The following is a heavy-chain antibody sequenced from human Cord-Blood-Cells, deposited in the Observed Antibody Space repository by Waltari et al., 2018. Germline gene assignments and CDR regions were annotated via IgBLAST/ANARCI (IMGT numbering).Heavy chain of an antibody. CDR2: INASRGGT. CDR3: ARDKPQSFWYFDL. Sequence: QVQLVQSGAEVKKPGASVKVSCKASGYTFTGYYMHWVRQAPGQGLEWMGWINASRGGTNYAQKFKGRVTMTRDTAISTAYRELSRLRSDDTAVYYCARDKPQSFWYFDLWGRGTLVTVSS. V-gene: IGHV1-2*02. J-gene: IGHJ2*01. CDR1: GYTFTGYY.